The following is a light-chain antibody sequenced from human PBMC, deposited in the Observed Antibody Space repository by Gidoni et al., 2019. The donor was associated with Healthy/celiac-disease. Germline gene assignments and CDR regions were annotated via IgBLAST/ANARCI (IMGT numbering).Light chain of an antibody. CDR1: SSDVGGYNY. Sequence: QSALTQPASVSGSPGQSITISCTGTSSDVGGYNYASWYQQHPGKAPKLMLYDVSNRPSGVSNRFSGSKSGNTASLTISGLQAEDEADYYCSSYTSSIPYVFGTGTKVTVL. J-gene: IGLJ1*01. V-gene: IGLV2-14*03. CDR3: SSYTSSIPYV. CDR2: DVS.